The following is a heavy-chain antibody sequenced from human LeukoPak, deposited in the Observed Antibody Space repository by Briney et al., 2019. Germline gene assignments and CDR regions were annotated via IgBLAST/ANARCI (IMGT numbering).Heavy chain of an antibody. V-gene: IGHV4-4*07. D-gene: IGHD1-26*01. CDR1: GGSISSYY. CDR2: IYTSGST. CDR3: ARAPPGGYSGSYYFDY. Sequence: PSETLSLTRTVSGGSISSYYWSWIRQPAGKGLEWIGRIYTSGSTNYNPSLKSRVTMSVDTSKNQFSLKLSSVTAADTAVYYCARAPPGGYSGSYYFDYWGQGTLVTVSS. J-gene: IGHJ4*02.